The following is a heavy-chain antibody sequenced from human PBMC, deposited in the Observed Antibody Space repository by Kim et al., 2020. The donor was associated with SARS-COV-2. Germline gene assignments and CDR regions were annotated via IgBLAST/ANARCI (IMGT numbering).Heavy chain of an antibody. D-gene: IGHD6-19*01. V-gene: IGHV3-23*01. CDR1: GFTFSSYA. CDR2: ISGSGGST. CDR3: AKDLGSGWYGGVV. Sequence: GGSLRLSCADSGFTFSSYAMSWVRQAPGKGLEWVSAISGSGGSTYYADSVKGRFTISRDNSKNTLYLQMNSLRAEDTAVYYCAKDLGSGWYGGVVWGQGTTVTVSS. J-gene: IGHJ6*02.